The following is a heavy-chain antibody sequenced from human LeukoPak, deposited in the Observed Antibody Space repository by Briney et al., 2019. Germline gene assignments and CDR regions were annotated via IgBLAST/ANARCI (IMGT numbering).Heavy chain of an antibody. CDR2: VNLQGST. V-gene: IGHV4-4*02. D-gene: IGHD4-17*01. J-gene: IGHJ4*02. CDR1: GGSISNTNW. CDR3: ARGGDYGDLRYFDY. Sequence: SETLSLTCGVSGGSISNTNWWTWVRQPPGKGLEWIGEVNLQGSTNYNPPLKSRVAISVDKSENHISLKLTSVTAADTAVYYCARGGDYGDLRYFDYWGQGTLVTVSS.